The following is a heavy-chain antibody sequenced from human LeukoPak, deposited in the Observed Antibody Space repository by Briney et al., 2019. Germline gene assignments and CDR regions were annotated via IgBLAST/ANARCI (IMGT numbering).Heavy chain of an antibody. Sequence: SETLSLTCAVYGGSFSGYYWTWIRQPPGKGLEWIGEIIHSGSTNYNPSLKSRVTISVDASKSQFSLNLSSVTAADTAVYYCARLLCGGDCYSLDYWGQGTLVTVSS. J-gene: IGHJ4*02. D-gene: IGHD2-21*02. CDR3: ARLLCGGDCYSLDY. CDR1: GGSFSGYY. V-gene: IGHV4-34*12. CDR2: IIHSGST.